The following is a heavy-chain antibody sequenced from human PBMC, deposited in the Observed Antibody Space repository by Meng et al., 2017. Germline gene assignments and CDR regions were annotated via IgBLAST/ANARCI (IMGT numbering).Heavy chain of an antibody. CDR3: ARMNYGSGSRRLDY. J-gene: IGHJ4*02. CDR1: GYTFTGYY. CDR2: INPNSGGT. V-gene: IGHV1-2*06. Sequence: VQRVEAGAEVKKPGASVKVSCKASGYTFTGYYMHWVRQAPGQGLEWMGRINPNSGGTNYAQKFQGRVTMTRDTSISTAYMELSRLRSDDTAVYYCARMNYGSGSRRLDYWGQGTLVTVSS. D-gene: IGHD3-10*01.